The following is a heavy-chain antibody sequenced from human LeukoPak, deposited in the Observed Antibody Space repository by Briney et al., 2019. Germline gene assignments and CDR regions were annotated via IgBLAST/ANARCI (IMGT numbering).Heavy chain of an antibody. CDR1: GGSFSGYY. CDR3: ARGRFRPWNYVPERFDY. D-gene: IGHD1-7*01. J-gene: IGHJ4*02. Sequence: PSETLSLTCAVYGGSFSGYYWSWIRQPPGKGLEWIGEINHSGSTNYNPSLKSRVTISVDTSKNQFSLKLSSVTAADTAVYYCARGRFRPWNYVPERFDYWGQGTLVTVSS. CDR2: INHSGST. V-gene: IGHV4-34*01.